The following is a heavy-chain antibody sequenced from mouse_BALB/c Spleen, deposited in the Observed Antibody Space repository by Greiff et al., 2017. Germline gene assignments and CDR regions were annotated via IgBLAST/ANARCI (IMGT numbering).Heavy chain of an antibody. CDR3: ARRYGNYDYYAMDY. CDR2: ISSGSSTI. Sequence: EVQGVESGGGLVQPGGSRKLSCAASGFTFSSFGMHWVRQAPEKGLEWVAYISSGSSTIYYADTVKGRFTISIDNPKNTLFLQMTSLRSEDTAMYYCARRYGNYDYYAMDYWGQGTSVTVSS. CDR1: GFTFSSFG. J-gene: IGHJ4*01. V-gene: IGHV5-17*02. D-gene: IGHD2-10*02.